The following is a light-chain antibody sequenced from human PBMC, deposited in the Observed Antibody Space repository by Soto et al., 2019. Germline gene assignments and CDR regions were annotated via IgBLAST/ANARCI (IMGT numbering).Light chain of an antibody. Sequence: EIVLTQSPATLSLSPGERATLSCRASQSVSTYIAWYQQKPGQAPRLLIYDASNRATGIPARFSGSGSRTNFPLPISTLEPEVLAVYYCQQRINGPGITLGQGTRRKI. V-gene: IGKV3-11*01. CDR1: QSVSTY. J-gene: IGKJ5*01. CDR2: DAS. CDR3: QQRINGPGIT.